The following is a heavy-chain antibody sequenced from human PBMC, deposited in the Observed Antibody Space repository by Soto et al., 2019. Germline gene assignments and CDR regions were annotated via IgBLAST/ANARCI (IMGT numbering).Heavy chain of an antibody. V-gene: IGHV4-59*01. CDR1: GGSISSYY. CDR2: IYYSGST. D-gene: IGHD2-15*01. Sequence: SETLSLTCTVSGGSISSYYWNWFRQPPGKGLEWIGYIYYSGSTNYNPSLKSRVTISVDMPKNQFSLKLSSVTAADTAVYYCARADPYCSGGSCYYVWFDPWGQGTLVTVSS. J-gene: IGHJ5*02. CDR3: ARADPYCSGGSCYYVWFDP.